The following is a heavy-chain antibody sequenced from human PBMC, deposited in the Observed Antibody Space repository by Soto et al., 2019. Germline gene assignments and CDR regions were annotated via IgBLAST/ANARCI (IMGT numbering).Heavy chain of an antibody. D-gene: IGHD3-10*01. V-gene: IGHV4-34*01. J-gene: IGHJ4*02. CDR1: GGSFSGYY. Sequence: SETLSLTCAVYGGSFSGYYWSWIRQPPGKGLEWIGEINHSGSTNYNPSLKSRVTISVDTSKNQFSLRLSSVTAADTAVYYCARDSYYGSGSYPDYWGQGTLVTVSS. CDR3: ARDSYYGSGSYPDY. CDR2: INHSGST.